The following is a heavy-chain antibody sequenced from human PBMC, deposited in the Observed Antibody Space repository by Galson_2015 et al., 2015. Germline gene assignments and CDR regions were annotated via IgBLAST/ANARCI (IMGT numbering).Heavy chain of an antibody. CDR2: ISSSGSTI. Sequence: SLRLSCAASGFTFSDYYMSWIRQAPGKGLEWVSYISSSGSTIYYADSVKGRFTISRDNAKNSLYLQMNSLRAEDTAVYYCAKQASTSVSVRFLEWLLYDPDVRGQGTTVTVSS. J-gene: IGHJ6*02. V-gene: IGHV3-11*01. D-gene: IGHD3-3*01. CDR1: GFTFSDYY. CDR3: AKQASTSVSVRFLEWLLYDPDV.